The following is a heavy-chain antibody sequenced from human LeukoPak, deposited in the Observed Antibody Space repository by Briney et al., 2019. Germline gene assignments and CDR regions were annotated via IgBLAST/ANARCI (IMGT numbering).Heavy chain of an antibody. V-gene: IGHV3-23*01. D-gene: IGHD3-3*01. J-gene: IGHJ4*02. CDR1: GFTFSSYA. Sequence: PGGSLRLSCAASGFTFSSYAMSWVRQAPGKGLEWVSAISGSGGSTYYADSVKGWFTISRDNSKNTLYLQMNSLRAEDTAVYYCAKAAYDFWSGYYSDYWGQGILVTVSS. CDR3: AKAAYDFWSGYYSDY. CDR2: ISGSGGST.